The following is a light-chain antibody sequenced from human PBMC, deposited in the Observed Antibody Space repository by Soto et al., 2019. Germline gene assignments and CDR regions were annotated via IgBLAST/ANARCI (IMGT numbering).Light chain of an antibody. V-gene: IGLV1-51*02. CDR2: ENN. CDR3: GTWDSSLSGVV. Sequence: QSVLTQPPSVSAAPGQKVTISCSGSSSNIGNNYVSWYQYLPGEAPKLLIYENNGRPSGIPDRFSGSKSGTSATLGITGLQTGDEADYYCGTWDSSLSGVVFGGGTKLTVL. J-gene: IGLJ2*01. CDR1: SSNIGNNY.